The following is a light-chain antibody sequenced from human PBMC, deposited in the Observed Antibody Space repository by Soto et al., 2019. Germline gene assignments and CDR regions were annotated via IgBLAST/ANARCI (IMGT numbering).Light chain of an antibody. CDR1: QGVSTW. Sequence: DIQMTQSPSSVSASVGDRVTITCRASQGVSTWLAWYQQKPGKAPNLLIYTASSLQSGVPSRFSGSGSGTDFTLTINGPQPKDFATYYCQQAASFPITFGQGTRLEIK. J-gene: IGKJ5*01. CDR3: QQAASFPIT. V-gene: IGKV1-12*01. CDR2: TAS.